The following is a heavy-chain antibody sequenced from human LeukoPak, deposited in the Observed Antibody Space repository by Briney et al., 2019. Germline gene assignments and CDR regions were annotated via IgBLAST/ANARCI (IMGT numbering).Heavy chain of an antibody. CDR1: GYTFTSYY. CDR2: INPSGGNT. J-gene: IGHJ4*02. V-gene: IGHV1-46*01. CDR3: AREEDGGYFDY. D-gene: IGHD2-15*01. Sequence: ASVKVSCKASGYTFTSYYIHWVRQAPGQGLEWMGIINPSGGNTNYARKFQGRVTMTRDTSTSTVYMELSSLRSEDTAKYYCAREEDGGYFDYWGQGTVVTVSS.